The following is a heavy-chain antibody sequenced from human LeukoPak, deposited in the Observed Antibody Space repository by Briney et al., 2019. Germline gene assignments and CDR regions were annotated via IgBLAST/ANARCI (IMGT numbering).Heavy chain of an antibody. J-gene: IGHJ4*02. Sequence: SETLSLTCAVSGGSISSSNWWSWVRQSPGKGLEWIGEIYHSGTTNYNPSLKSRVTISVDKSKNQFSLKLRSVTAADTAVYYCAVKGAVSGSFDYWGQGTLVTVSS. CDR2: IYHSGTT. CDR1: GGSISSSNW. D-gene: IGHD5-12*01. CDR3: AVKGAVSGSFDY. V-gene: IGHV4-4*02.